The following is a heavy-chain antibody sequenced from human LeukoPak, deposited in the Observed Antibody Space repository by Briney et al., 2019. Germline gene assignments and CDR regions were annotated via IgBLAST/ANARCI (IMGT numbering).Heavy chain of an antibody. CDR1: GFTFSTYD. J-gene: IGHJ6*02. CDR2: IGTGDDT. CDR3: AREIRETVVTRHYYYGIDV. Sequence: GGSLRLSCAASGFTFSTYDMHWVRQVTGKGLEWVSAIGTGDDTYYLGSVKGRFTISRENANNFLYLQMSSLRPEDTAVYYCAREIRETVVTRHYYYGIDVWGQGTTVTVSS. D-gene: IGHD2-15*01. V-gene: IGHV3-13*01.